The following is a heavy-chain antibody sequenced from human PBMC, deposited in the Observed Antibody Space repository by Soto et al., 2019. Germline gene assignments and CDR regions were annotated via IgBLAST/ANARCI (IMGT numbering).Heavy chain of an antibody. V-gene: IGHV1-46*01. J-gene: IGHJ5*02. Sequence: ASVKVSCKASGYTFTSYYMHWVRQAPGQGLEGMGIINPSGGSTSCAQKFQGRVTMTRDTSTSTVYMELSSLRSEDTAVYSCARELYYSDSSGYYYNHNWFDPWGQGTLVTVPQ. CDR1: GYTFTSYY. CDR3: ARELYYSDSSGYYYNHNWFDP. CDR2: INPSGGST. D-gene: IGHD3-22*01.